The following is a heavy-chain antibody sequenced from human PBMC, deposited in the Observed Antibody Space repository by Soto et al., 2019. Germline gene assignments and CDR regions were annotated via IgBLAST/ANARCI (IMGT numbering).Heavy chain of an antibody. CDR2: ISGSGRST. Sequence: GSLRLSCAATGFTFSSYAMSWVRQAPGKGLEWVSAISGSGRSTYYADSVKGRFTISRDNSKNTLYLQMNGLRAEDTAVYYCAKEYTSGTPTPNWFDPWGQGTLVTVSS. CDR1: GFTFSSYA. V-gene: IGHV3-23*01. D-gene: IGHD6-19*01. CDR3: AKEYTSGTPTPNWFDP. J-gene: IGHJ5*02.